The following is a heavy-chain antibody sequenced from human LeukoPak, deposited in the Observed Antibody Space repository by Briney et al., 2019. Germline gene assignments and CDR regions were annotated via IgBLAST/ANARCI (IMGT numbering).Heavy chain of an antibody. CDR2: IYYSGST. CDR1: GGSISSYY. Sequence: PSETLSLTCTVSGGSISSYYWSWIRQPPGKGLEWIGYIYYSGSTYYNPSLKSRVTISVDSSMNKFSLKMRSVTAADTAFYYCARDLYDSTTQHHPPHFDSWGQGTLVTVSS. CDR3: ARDLYDSTTQHHPPHFDS. V-gene: IGHV4-59*12. D-gene: IGHD2/OR15-2a*01. J-gene: IGHJ4*02.